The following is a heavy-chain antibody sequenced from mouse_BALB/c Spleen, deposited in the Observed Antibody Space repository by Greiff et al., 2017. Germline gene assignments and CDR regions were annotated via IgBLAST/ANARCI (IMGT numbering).Heavy chain of an antibody. D-gene: IGHD3-1*01. CDR2: ISDGGSYT. J-gene: IGHJ4*01. V-gene: IGHV5-4*02. CDR3: AGYRGGTSYAMDY. CDR1: GFTFRDYY. Sequence: DVKLVESGGGLVKPGGSLKLSCAASGFTFRDYYMYWVRQTPEKRLEWVATISDGGSYTYYPDSVKGRVTISIDNAKNNLYLQMSILKSEDTAMYDCAGYRGGTSYAMDYWGQGTSVPVSS.